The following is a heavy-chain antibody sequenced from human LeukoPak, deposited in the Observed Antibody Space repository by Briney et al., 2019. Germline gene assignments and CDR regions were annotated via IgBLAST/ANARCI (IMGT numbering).Heavy chain of an antibody. J-gene: IGHJ4*02. CDR1: GFTFSDYY. D-gene: IGHD5-18*01. V-gene: IGHV3-11*01. Sequence: PGGSLRLSCAASGFTFSDYYMSWIRQAPGKGLEWVSYISSSGSTIYCADSVKGRFTISRDNAKNPLYLQMNSLRAEDTAVYYCASGRDDVYLRGDTAMVFDYWGQGTLVTVSS. CDR2: ISSSGSTI. CDR3: ASGRDDVYLRGDTAMVFDY.